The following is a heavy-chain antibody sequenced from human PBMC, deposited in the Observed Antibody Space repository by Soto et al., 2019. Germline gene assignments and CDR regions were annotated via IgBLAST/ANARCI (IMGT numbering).Heavy chain of an antibody. J-gene: IGHJ4*02. CDR2: ISSSSNTI. CDR1: GFTFNTYS. V-gene: IGHV3-48*02. Sequence: EVQLVESGGGLVETGGSLRLSCAASGFTFNTYSMNWVRQAPGKGLEWVSYISSSSNTIYYTDSVKGRFTISRDNAKNSLYLQMNSLRDEDTAVYYCAREKADIADYWGQGTLVTVSS. CDR3: AREKADIADY. D-gene: IGHD5-12*01.